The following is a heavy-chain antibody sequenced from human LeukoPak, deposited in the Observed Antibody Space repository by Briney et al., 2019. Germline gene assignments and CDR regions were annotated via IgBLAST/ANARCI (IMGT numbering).Heavy chain of an antibody. V-gene: IGHV3-74*01. CDR2: INNDGSVT. J-gene: IGHJ5*02. CDR1: GFTFSAYW. D-gene: IGHD3-10*01. CDR3: AGPSFDGSAMGFDP. Sequence: GGSLRLSCAAPGFTFSAYWIHWVRQAPGKGLVWVSVINNDGSVTRYADSVKGRFTISRDNVKSTVYLQMNSLRVEDTAVYYCAGPSFDGSAMGFDPWGQGTLVTVSS.